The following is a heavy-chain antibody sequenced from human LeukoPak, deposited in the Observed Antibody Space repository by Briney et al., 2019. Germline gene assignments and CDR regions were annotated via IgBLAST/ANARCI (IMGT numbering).Heavy chain of an antibody. J-gene: IGHJ4*01. V-gene: IGHV3-48*03. Sequence: GGSLRLSCAASGFTFSSFEMNWVRKAPGKGLELVSYISHPGTTKYYADSVKGRFTISRDNAKNSLYLQMSSLRAEDTAVYYCARDISGYDSPGFDYWGHGTLVTVSS. CDR2: ISHPGTTK. D-gene: IGHD5-12*01. CDR1: GFTFSSFE. CDR3: ARDISGYDSPGFDY.